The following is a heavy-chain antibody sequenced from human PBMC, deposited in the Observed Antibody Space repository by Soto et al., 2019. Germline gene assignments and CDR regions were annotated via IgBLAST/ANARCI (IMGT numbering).Heavy chain of an antibody. CDR1: GYTFTSYS. Sequence: ASVKVSCKASGYTFTSYSMHWVRQAPGQRLEWMGWINAGNGNTKYSQKFQGRVTITRDTSASTAYMELSSLRSEDTAVYYCASVLSGWYWLYYWGQGTLVTVSS. CDR3: ASVLSGWYWLYY. D-gene: IGHD6-19*01. V-gene: IGHV1-3*01. CDR2: INAGNGNT. J-gene: IGHJ4*02.